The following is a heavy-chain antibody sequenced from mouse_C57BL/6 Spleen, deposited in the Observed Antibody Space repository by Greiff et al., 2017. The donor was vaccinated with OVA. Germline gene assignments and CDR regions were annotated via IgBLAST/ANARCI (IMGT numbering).Heavy chain of an antibody. CDR3: TVGSSYFDY. D-gene: IGHD1-1*01. V-gene: IGHV6-3*01. CDR2: IRLKSDNYAT. J-gene: IGHJ2*01. CDR1: GFTFSNYW. Sequence: EVKVEESGGGLVQPGGSMKLSCVASGFTFSNYWMNWVRQSPEKGLEWVAQIRLKSDNYATHYAESVKGRFTISRDDSKSSVYLQMNNLRAEDTGIYYCTVGSSYFDYWGQGTTLTVSS.